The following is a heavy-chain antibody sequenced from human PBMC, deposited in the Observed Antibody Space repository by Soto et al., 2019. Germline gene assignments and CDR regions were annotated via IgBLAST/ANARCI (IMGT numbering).Heavy chain of an antibody. J-gene: IGHJ5*02. V-gene: IGHV3-74*01. CDR3: ARDLVDGHNWFDP. CDR2: INSDGSST. D-gene: IGHD2-8*02. CDR1: GFTFSTYA. Sequence: GGSLRLSCAASGFTFSTYAMAWVRQAPGKGLEWVSRINSDGSSTSYADSVKGRFTISRDNAKNTLYLQMNSLRAEDTAVYYCARDLVDGHNWFDPWGQGTLVTVSS.